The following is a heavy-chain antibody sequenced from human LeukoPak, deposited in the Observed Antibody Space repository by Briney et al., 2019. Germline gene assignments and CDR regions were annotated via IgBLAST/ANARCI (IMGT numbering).Heavy chain of an antibody. Sequence: SETLSLTGTVSGASTSSVDYYWTWIRQTPGEGLEWIGFIYHNGNTQYNPSLKSAITISIDTSKNQFSLTLSSVTAADTAVYYCARVRLEKVRAYYGMDVWGQGTTVTVSS. CDR2: IYHNGNT. J-gene: IGHJ6*02. V-gene: IGHV4-30-4*01. CDR3: ARVRLEKVRAYYGMDV. D-gene: IGHD2-2*01. CDR1: GASTSSVDYY.